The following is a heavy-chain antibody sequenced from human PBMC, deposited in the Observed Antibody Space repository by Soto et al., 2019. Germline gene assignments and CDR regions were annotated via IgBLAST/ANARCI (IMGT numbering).Heavy chain of an antibody. J-gene: IGHJ5*02. D-gene: IGHD6-13*01. Sequence: SETLSLTCTVSGGSISSYYWSWIRQPPGKGLEWIGYIYYSGSTNYNPSLKSRVTISVDTSKNQFSLKLSSVTAADTAVYYCARVHGSRWTNWFDPWGQGTLVTVSS. CDR2: IYYSGST. CDR3: ARVHGSRWTNWFDP. V-gene: IGHV4-59*01. CDR1: GGSISSYY.